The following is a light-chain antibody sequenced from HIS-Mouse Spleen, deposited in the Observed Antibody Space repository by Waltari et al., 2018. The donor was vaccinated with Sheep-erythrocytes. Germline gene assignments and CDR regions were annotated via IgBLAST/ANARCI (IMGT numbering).Light chain of an antibody. CDR1: KLGDKY. Sequence: SYELTQPPSVSVSPGQTASITCSGDKLGDKYACWYQQKPGQSPVLVIYHDSKRPSGSPERFSGSNSGNTATLTISGTQAMDEADYYCQAWDSSTAWVFGGGTKLTVL. J-gene: IGLJ3*02. CDR3: QAWDSSTAWV. V-gene: IGLV3-1*01. CDR2: HDS.